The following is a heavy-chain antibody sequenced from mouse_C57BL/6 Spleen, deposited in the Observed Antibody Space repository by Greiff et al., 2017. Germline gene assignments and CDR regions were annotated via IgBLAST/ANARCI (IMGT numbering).Heavy chain of an antibody. CDR3: ARRELRLRAMDY. CDR2: IYPGSGST. D-gene: IGHD3-2*02. V-gene: IGHV1-55*01. Sequence: VQLQQPGAELVKPGASVKMSCKASGYTFTSYWITWVKQRPGQGLEWIGDIYPGSGSTNYNEKFKSKATLTVDTSSSPAYMQLSSLTSEDSAVYYCARRELRLRAMDYWGQGTAVTVSS. CDR1: GYTFTSYW. J-gene: IGHJ4*01.